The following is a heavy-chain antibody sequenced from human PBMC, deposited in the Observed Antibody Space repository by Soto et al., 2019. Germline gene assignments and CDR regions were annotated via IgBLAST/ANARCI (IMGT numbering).Heavy chain of an antibody. J-gene: IGHJ6*02. V-gene: IGHV1-69*01. D-gene: IGHD5-12*01. CDR1: GGTFSSYA. CDR3: ARRRGYSGYDTDYYYHGMDV. CDR2: IIPIFGTA. Sequence: QVQLVQSGAEVKKPGSSVKVSCKASGGTFSSYAISWVRQAPGQGLEWMGGIIPIFGTANYAQKFQGRVTITADESTSTAYMELSSLRSEDTAVYYCARRRGYSGYDTDYYYHGMDVWGQGTTVTVSS.